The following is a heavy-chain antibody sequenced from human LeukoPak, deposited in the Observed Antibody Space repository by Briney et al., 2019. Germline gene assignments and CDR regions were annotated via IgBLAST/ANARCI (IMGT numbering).Heavy chain of an antibody. CDR1: GYTFNSYG. CDR2: ISAYNGNT. J-gene: IGHJ6*03. V-gene: IGHV1-18*01. D-gene: IGHD1-1*01. CDR3: ARERQSVHIDYYYYMDV. Sequence: ASVTVSCKASGYTFNSYGISWVRQAPGQGLEWMGWISAYNGNTNYAQKLQGRVTMTTDTSTSTAYMELRSLRSDDTAVYYCARERQSVHIDYYYYMDVWGKGTTVTVSS.